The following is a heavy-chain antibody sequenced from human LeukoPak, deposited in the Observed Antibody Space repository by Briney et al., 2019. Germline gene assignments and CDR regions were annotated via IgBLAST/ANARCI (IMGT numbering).Heavy chain of an antibody. CDR2: INHRGST. V-gene: IGHV4-34*01. Sequence: SETLSLTCAVYGGSFSGYYWSWIRQPPGKGLEWIGEINHRGSTNYNPSLKSRVTISVDTSKKQFSLKLSSVTAADTAVYYCVTYYFDSSGPKKNYWGQGTLVTVSS. CDR3: VTYYFDSSGPKKNY. D-gene: IGHD3-22*01. CDR1: GGSFSGYY. J-gene: IGHJ4*02.